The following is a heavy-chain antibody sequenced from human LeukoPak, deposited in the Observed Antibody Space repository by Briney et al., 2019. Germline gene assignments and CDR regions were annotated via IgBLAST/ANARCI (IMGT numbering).Heavy chain of an antibody. CDR3: ARVTTIFGVVTILDY. J-gene: IGHJ4*02. Sequence: GASVKVSCKASGYTFTCYYMHWVRQAPGQGLEWMGRINPNSGGTNYAQKFQGRVTMTRDTSISTAYMELSRLRSDDTAVYYCARVTTIFGVVTILDYWGQGTLVTVSS. CDR1: GYTFTCYY. CDR2: INPNSGGT. D-gene: IGHD3-3*01. V-gene: IGHV1-2*06.